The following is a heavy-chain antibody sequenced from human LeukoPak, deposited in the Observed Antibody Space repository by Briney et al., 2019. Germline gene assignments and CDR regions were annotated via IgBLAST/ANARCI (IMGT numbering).Heavy chain of an antibody. Sequence: SETLSLTFSVHGGSFSCYFCGWIRQPPGKGLEWVGEINRSGSTNYNPYIKSRVTISVDKSKIQLSLKLCSVTAADTAVYYCSRGRVVVIAIRDYYYYMDVWGKGTTVTVSS. V-gene: IGHV4-34*01. CDR1: GGSFSCYF. CDR2: INRSGST. J-gene: IGHJ6*03. D-gene: IGHD2-21*01. CDR3: SRGRVVVIAIRDYYYYMDV.